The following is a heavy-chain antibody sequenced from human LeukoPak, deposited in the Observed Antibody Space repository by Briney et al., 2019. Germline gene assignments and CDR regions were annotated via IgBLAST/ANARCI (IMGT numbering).Heavy chain of an antibody. Sequence: SGGPLRLSCAASGFTFSSYAMHWVRQAPGKGLEYVSAISSNGGSTYYADSVKGRFTISRDNSKNTLYLQMGSLRAEDMAVYYCAREFGSSSHFDYWGQGTLVSVFS. V-gene: IGHV3-64*02. CDR1: GFTFSSYA. J-gene: IGHJ4*02. D-gene: IGHD6-6*01. CDR3: AREFGSSSHFDY. CDR2: ISSNGGST.